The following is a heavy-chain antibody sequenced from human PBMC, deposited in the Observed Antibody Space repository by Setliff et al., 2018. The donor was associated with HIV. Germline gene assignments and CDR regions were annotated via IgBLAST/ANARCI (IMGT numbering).Heavy chain of an antibody. D-gene: IGHD3-22*01. CDR1: GFTFSPYA. J-gene: IGHJ4*02. CDR2: IWADEITK. V-gene: IGHV3-30*02. CDR3: VKPYTGYYYDGSVYDDF. Sequence: GGSLRLSCATSGFTFSPYAIHWVRQAPGMGLEWVAMIWADEITKFYADSVKGRFTISRDNSKNTMYLQMSSLRPDDTAIYYCVKPYTGYYYDGSVYDDFWGQGTLVTVSS.